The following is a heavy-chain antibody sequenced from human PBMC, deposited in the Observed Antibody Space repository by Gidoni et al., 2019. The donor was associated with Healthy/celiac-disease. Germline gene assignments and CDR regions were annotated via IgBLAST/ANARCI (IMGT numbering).Heavy chain of an antibody. CDR3: ARRDIVVVPAATSQDY. Sequence: QVQLVQSGAAVKKPGSSVKVSCKASGGPFSSYAISWVRQAPGQGLEWMGRIIPILGIANYAQKFQGRVTITADKSTSTAYMELSSLRSEDTAVYYCARRDIVVVPAATSQDYWGQGTLVTVSS. D-gene: IGHD2-2*01. V-gene: IGHV1-69*09. CDR1: GGPFSSYA. CDR2: IIPILGIA. J-gene: IGHJ4*02.